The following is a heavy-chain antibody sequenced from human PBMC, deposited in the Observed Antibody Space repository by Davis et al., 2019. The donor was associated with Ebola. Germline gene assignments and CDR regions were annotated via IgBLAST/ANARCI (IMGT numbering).Heavy chain of an antibody. CDR2: IYSGGST. CDR1: GFTVSSNY. Sequence: GESLKISCAASGFTVSSNYMSWVRQAPGKGLEWVSVIYSGGSTYYADSVKGRFTISRDNSKNTLYLQMNSLRAEDTAVYYCARVWSHNYFDYWGQGTLVTVSS. D-gene: IGHD1-26*01. J-gene: IGHJ4*02. V-gene: IGHV3-53*01. CDR3: ARVWSHNYFDY.